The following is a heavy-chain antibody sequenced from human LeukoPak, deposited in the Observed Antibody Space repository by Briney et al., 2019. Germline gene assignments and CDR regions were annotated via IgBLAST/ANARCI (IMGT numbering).Heavy chain of an antibody. CDR2: IRSKANSYAT. D-gene: IGHD5-18*01. CDR3: TRPSVDTATAHDY. J-gene: IGHJ4*02. Sequence: GGSLRLSCAASGFTFSGSAMHWVRQASGKGLEWVGRIRSKANSYATAYAASVKGRFTISRDDSKNTAYLQMNSLKTEDTAVYYCTRPSVDTATAHDYWGQGTLVTVSS. CDR1: GFTFSGSA. V-gene: IGHV3-73*01.